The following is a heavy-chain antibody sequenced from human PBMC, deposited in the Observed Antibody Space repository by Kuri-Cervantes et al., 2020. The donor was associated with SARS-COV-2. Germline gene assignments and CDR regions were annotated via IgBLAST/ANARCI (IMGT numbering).Heavy chain of an antibody. D-gene: IGHD2-2*01. J-gene: IGHJ5*02. V-gene: IGHV3-30*04. CDR2: ISDDGKKR. Sequence: GESLKISCAGSGFTFSRYAIHCVRQAPGKGLEWVAVISDDGKKRYYADSVEGRFTISRDNSKNTLYLQMNSLRAEDTAVYYCARDRGYCSSNCWFDPWGQGTLVTVSS. CDR3: ARDRGYCSSNCWFDP. CDR1: GFTFSRYA.